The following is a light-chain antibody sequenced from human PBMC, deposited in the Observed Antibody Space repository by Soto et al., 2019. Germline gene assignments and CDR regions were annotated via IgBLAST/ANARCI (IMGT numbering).Light chain of an antibody. Sequence: DIQMTQSPSSLSASVGDRVTITCRTSQSINIYLNWYQQKVGEPTRLLIFGASNLQSGVPSRFSGSRVGTHFTLPISSLQAENLATYYCQQGYNKSPLTFARGTKVAIK. CDR3: QQGYNKSPLT. J-gene: IGKJ4*01. CDR2: GAS. CDR1: QSINIY. V-gene: IGKV1-39*01.